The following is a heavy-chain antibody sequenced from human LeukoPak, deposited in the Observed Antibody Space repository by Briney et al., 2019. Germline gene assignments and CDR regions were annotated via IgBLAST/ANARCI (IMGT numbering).Heavy chain of an antibody. CDR3: AKGLSSTWYTFDY. CDR2: IRYDGTNT. D-gene: IGHD6-13*01. Sequence: GGSLRLSCAASGFTFSSHGMHWVRQTPGKGLEWVAFIRYDGTNTYYAESVKGRFTISRDDSKNTLYLLMNSLRPEDTAVYYCAKGLSSTWYTFDYWGQGTLVTVSS. J-gene: IGHJ4*02. CDR1: GFTFSSHG. V-gene: IGHV3-30*02.